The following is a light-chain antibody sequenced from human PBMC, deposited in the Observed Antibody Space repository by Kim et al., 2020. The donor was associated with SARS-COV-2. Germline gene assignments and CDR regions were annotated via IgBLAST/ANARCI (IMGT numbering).Light chain of an antibody. CDR1: SSDVGRYDY. CDR2: GVT. J-gene: IGLJ3*02. Sequence: QSALTQPASVSGSPGQSITISCTGTSSDVGRYDYVSWYQQHPDKAPKVIIYGVTKRPSGVSDRFSGYKSGNTASLTISGLQAEDEADYYCFSHTNTDTGVFGGGTQLTVL. CDR3: FSHTNTDTGV. V-gene: IGLV2-14*03.